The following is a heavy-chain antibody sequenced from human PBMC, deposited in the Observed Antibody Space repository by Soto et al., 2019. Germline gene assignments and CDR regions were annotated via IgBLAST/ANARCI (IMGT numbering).Heavy chain of an antibody. D-gene: IGHD5-12*01. CDR2: IGTAGDT. Sequence: EVQLVESGGGLVQPGGSLRLSCAASGFTFSSYDMHWVRQATGKGLEWVSAIGTAGDTYYPGSVKGRFTISRENAKHSLYLQRNSLRAEDTAVYYCARENVAGRGYDYNRFDPWGQGTLVTVSS. J-gene: IGHJ5*02. CDR1: GFTFSSYD. V-gene: IGHV3-13*01. CDR3: ARENVAGRGYDYNRFDP.